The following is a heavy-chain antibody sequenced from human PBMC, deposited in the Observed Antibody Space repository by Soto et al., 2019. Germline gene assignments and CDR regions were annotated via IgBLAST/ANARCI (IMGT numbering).Heavy chain of an antibody. D-gene: IGHD3-22*01. Sequence: QVQLVESGGGVVQPGRSLRLSCAASGFTFSSYAMHWVRQAPGKGLEWVAVISYDGSNKYYADSVKGRFTISRDNSKNTLYLQMNSLRAEDTAVYYCAREWVVTPAGMDVWGQGTTVTVSS. CDR2: ISYDGSNK. J-gene: IGHJ6*02. CDR1: GFTFSSYA. V-gene: IGHV3-30-3*01. CDR3: AREWVVTPAGMDV.